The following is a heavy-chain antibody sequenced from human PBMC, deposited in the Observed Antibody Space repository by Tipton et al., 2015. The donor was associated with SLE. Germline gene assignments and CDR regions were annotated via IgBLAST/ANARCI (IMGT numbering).Heavy chain of an antibody. V-gene: IGHV4-61*01. D-gene: IGHD3-22*01. CDR2: IYYSGST. J-gene: IGHJ5*02. CDR3: ARDTGYYYDSSGFNWFDP. CDR1: GGSVSSGSYY. Sequence: TLSLTCTVSGGSVSSGSYYWSWIRQPPGKGLEWIGSIYYSGSTNYNPSLKSRVTISVDTSKNQFSLKLSSVTAADTAVYYCARDTGYYYDSSGFNWFDPWGQGTLVTASS.